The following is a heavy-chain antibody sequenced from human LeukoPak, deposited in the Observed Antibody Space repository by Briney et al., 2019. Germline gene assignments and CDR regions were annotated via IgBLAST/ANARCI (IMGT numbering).Heavy chain of an antibody. Sequence: GASVKVSCKAAGYTITGYYIHWVRKAPGQGLEWMGWIDPSSGGSTYAQEFQGRVTMIRDTSINTAHMELSSLRSDDTAVYYCATITQDWEKNHWGQGTLVTVPS. CDR3: ATITQDWEKNH. CDR2: IDPSSGGS. V-gene: IGHV1-2*02. CDR1: GYTITGYY. D-gene: IGHD3/OR15-3a*01. J-gene: IGHJ5*02.